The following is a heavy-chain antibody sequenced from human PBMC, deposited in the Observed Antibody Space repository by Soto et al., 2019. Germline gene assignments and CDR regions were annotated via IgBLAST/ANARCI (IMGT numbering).Heavy chain of an antibody. D-gene: IGHD5-18*01. CDR2: ISYDGSNK. V-gene: IGHV3-30*18. J-gene: IGHJ6*03. CDR1: GFTFSSYG. Sequence: QVQLVESGGGVVQPGRSLRLSCAASGFTFSSYGMHWVRQAPGKGLEWVAVISYDGSNKYYADSVKGRFTISRDNSKNTLYLQMNSLRAEDTAVYYCAKGGSGYSYIRYYSMDVWGKGTTVTVSS. CDR3: AKGGSGYSYIRYYSMDV.